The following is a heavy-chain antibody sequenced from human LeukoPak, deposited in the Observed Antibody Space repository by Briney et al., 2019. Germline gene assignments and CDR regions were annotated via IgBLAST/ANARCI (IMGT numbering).Heavy chain of an antibody. V-gene: IGHV4-59*08. J-gene: IGHJ4*02. D-gene: IGHD6-13*01. CDR2: IYYSGST. CDR1: GGSISSYY. CDR3: ARLNWVPGSTWPKIDS. Sequence: PSETLSLNCTVSGGSISSYYWSWVRQPPGKGLEWIGYIYYSGSTNYNPSLKSRVTISLDTSKNQFSLNLSSVTAADTAVYYCARLNWVPGSTWPKIDSWGQGTLVTVSS.